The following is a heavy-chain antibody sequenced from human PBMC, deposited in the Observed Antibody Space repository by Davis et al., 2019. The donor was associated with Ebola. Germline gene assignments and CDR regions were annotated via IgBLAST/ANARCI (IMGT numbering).Heavy chain of an antibody. J-gene: IGHJ6*02. D-gene: IGHD3/OR15-3a*01. CDR1: GFTFTSYR. CDR2: INRDGSST. V-gene: IGHV3-74*01. Sequence: GESLKISCAVSGFTFTSYRMHWVRQVPGTGLVWVSRINRDGSSTNYADSVKGRFTISRDNAKNSLFLQMNSLRAEDTALYYCASGDGRGRSYDMDVWGQGTTVTVSS. CDR3: ASGDGRGRSYDMDV.